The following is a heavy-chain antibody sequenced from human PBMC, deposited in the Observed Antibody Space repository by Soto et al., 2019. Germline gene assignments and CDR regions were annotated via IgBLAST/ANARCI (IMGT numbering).Heavy chain of an antibody. CDR1: GASITNDDFF. D-gene: IGHD5-18*01. J-gene: IGHJ4*02. CDR2: ITYGGSI. Sequence: SSETMSLTCTVSGASITNDDFFWTWVRQHPERGLEWLAYITYGGSIYYDPSLRSRLTVSIDKSKSQFSLNVRSVTAADTAVYYCAKMERTQLWLLVQNWGQGLLVTVSS. V-gene: IGHV4-31*03. CDR3: AKMERTQLWLLVQN.